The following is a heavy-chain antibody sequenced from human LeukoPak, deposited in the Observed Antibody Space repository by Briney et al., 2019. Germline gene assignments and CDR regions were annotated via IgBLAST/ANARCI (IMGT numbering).Heavy chain of an antibody. CDR2: IYSGGST. J-gene: IGHJ4*02. V-gene: IGHV3-53*01. CDR1: GFTFSNAW. Sequence: PGGSLRLSCAASGFTFSNAWMNWVRQAPGKGLEWVSVIYSGGSTYYADSVKGRFTISRDNSKNTLYLQMNSLRAEDTAVYYCARLRDGYNHFDYWGQGTLVTVSS. D-gene: IGHD5-24*01. CDR3: ARLRDGYNHFDY.